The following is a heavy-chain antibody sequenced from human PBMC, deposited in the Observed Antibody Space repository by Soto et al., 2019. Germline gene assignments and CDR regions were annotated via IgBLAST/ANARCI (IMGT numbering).Heavy chain of an antibody. V-gene: IGHV4-34*01. J-gene: IGHJ4*02. CDR1: GGSFSGYS. Sequence: QVQLQQWGAGLLKPSETLSLTCAVYGGSFSGYSWSWIRQTPGKGLAWIGEITPSGSTTYSPSLRSRVTISLDTPNNQCSLKLGSATAADTAVYYCARARPRGRWCYWGQVILVTVSS. D-gene: IGHD2-15*01. CDR3: ARARPRGRWCY. CDR2: ITPSGST.